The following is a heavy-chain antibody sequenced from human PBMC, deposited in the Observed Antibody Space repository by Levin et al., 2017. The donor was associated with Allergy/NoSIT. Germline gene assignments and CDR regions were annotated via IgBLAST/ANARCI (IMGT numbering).Heavy chain of an antibody. CDR2: ISWNSASI. D-gene: IGHD3-22*01. V-gene: IGHV3-9*01. CDR1: GFTFDDHA. CDR3: AKGHYDSSACDI. J-gene: IGHJ3*02. Sequence: LTCAVSGFTFDDHAMHWVRQAPGKGLEWVSHISWNSASIGYADSVKGRFTISRDNAKNSLYLQMNSLRGEDTALYYCAKGHYDSSACDIWGQGTMVTVSS.